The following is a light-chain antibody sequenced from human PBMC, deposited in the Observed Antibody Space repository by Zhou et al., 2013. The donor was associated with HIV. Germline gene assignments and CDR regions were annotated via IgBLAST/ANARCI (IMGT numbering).Light chain of an antibody. CDR1: QGVNSD. CDR2: DAS. CDR3: QQRSNWPPEIT. Sequence: EIVLTQSPATLSVSPGERATLFCRASQGVNSDLAWYRQKPGQAPRLLIYDASNRATGIPARFSGSGSGTDFTLTISSLEPEDFAVYYCQQRSNWPPEITFGQGTRLEIK. J-gene: IGKJ5*01. V-gene: IGKV3-11*01.